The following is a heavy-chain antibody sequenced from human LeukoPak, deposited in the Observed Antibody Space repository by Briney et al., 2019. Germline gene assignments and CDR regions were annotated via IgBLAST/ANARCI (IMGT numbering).Heavy chain of an antibody. Sequence: SQTLSLTCAISGDSVSSNSAAWNWIRRSPSRGLEWLGRTYYRSKWYYNYAVSVRSRLAINVDTSKNQFSLHLNSVTPEDTAVYYCARGYPMPRGINAFDVWGQGTMVTVSS. CDR1: GDSVSSNSAA. D-gene: IGHD3-10*01. CDR3: ARGYPMPRGINAFDV. V-gene: IGHV6-1*01. J-gene: IGHJ3*01. CDR2: TYYRSKWYY.